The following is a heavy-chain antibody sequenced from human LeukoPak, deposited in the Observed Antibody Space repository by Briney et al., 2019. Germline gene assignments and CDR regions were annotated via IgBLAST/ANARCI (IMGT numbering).Heavy chain of an antibody. CDR3: AREKTVRDQYYYYYYYMDV. Sequence: ASVKVSCKASGGTFSSYAISWVRQAPGQGLEWMGGIIPIFGTANYAQKFQGRVTITTDESTSTAYMELSSLRSEDTAVYYCAREKTVRDQYYYYYYYMDVWGKGTTVTVSS. J-gene: IGHJ6*03. CDR2: IIPIFGTA. V-gene: IGHV1-69*05. D-gene: IGHD4-11*01. CDR1: GGTFSSYA.